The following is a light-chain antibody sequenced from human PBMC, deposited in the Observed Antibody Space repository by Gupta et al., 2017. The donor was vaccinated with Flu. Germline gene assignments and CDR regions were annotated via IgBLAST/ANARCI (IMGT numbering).Light chain of an antibody. V-gene: IGLV2-14*01. CDR2: EVT. CDR3: TSYSSSSPYV. Sequence: ALTQPASVSGSPGQSITISCTGTRSDVGGYNSVSWYQLHPGKAPQLMIYEVTNRPSGVSNRFSGSKSGNTASLTISGLQAEDEANYYCTSYSSSSPYVCGTGTKVT. CDR1: RSDVGGYNS. J-gene: IGLJ1*01.